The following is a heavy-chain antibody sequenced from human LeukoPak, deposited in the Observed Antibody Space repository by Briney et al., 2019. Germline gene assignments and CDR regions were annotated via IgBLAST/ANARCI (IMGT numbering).Heavy chain of an antibody. CDR3: ARENFWLPKYYYGMDV. J-gene: IGHJ6*02. D-gene: IGHD3-3*01. CDR2: IFYSGST. V-gene: IGHV4-39*02. Sequence: SETLSLTCTVSGGSISSSSYSWGWIRQPPGKGLEWIGSIFYSGSTYYNPSLKSRVTISLDTSKNQFSLKVSSVTAADTAVYYCARENFWLPKYYYGMDVWGQGTTVTVSS. CDR1: GGSISSSSYS.